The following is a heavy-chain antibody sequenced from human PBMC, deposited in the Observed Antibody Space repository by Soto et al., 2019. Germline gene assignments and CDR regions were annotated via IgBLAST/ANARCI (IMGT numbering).Heavy chain of an antibody. CDR1: GGSFSGDY. V-gene: IGHV4-34*01. J-gene: IGHJ4*02. CDR2: INHSGST. D-gene: IGHD2-8*02. CDR3: ARDQITGLLDL. Sequence: HVQLQQWGAVLFNPSEPLSLTYAVYGGSFSGDYWTWIRPPQTTGLVWIAEINHSGSTNYNPSLKSRFTISVDTSKNHFSLKLTSVTASNTAVYYCARDQITGLLDLWGQGTLVPVSS.